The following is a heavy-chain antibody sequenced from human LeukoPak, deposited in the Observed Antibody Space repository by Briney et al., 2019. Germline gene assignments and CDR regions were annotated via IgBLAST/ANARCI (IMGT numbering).Heavy chain of an antibody. J-gene: IGHJ6*02. Sequence: GGSLRLSCAASGFTVSSNYMSWVRQAPGKGLEWVSLIYSGGSTYYADSVKGRFTISRDNSKNTLYLQMNSLRAEDTAVYYCARDRRYYYDSSGSYYPPPSYYYYGMDVWGQGTTVTVSS. D-gene: IGHD3-22*01. CDR1: GFTVSSNY. CDR3: ARDRRYYYDSSGSYYPPPSYYYYGMDV. V-gene: IGHV3-66*01. CDR2: IYSGGST.